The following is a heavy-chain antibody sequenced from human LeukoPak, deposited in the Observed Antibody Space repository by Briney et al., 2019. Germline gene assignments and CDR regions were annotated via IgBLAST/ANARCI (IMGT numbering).Heavy chain of an antibody. CDR1: GGSISSSSYY. Sequence: KSSETLSLTCTVSGGSISSSSYYWGWIRQPPGKGLEWIGSIYYSGSTYYNPSLKSRVTISVDTSKNQFSLKLNSVTAADTAVHYCASYSSSSLSAFDIWGQGTMVTVSS. D-gene: IGHD6-6*01. CDR2: IYYSGST. V-gene: IGHV4-39*07. J-gene: IGHJ3*02. CDR3: ASYSSSSLSAFDI.